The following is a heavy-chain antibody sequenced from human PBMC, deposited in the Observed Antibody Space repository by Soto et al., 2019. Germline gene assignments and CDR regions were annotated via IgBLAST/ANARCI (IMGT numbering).Heavy chain of an antibody. Sequence: SETLSLTCTVSGGSISSYYWSWIRQPAGKGLEWIGRIYTSGSTNYNPSLKSRITVTPDTSKNQFSLHLNSVTPEDTAVYYCAREFPYYESSDSYFDYWGQGALVTVSS. CDR2: IYTSGST. CDR1: GGSISSYY. J-gene: IGHJ4*02. CDR3: AREFPYYESSDSYFDY. D-gene: IGHD3-16*01. V-gene: IGHV4-4*07.